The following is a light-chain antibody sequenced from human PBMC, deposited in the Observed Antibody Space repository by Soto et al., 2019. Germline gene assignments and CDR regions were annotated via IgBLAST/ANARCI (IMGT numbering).Light chain of an antibody. CDR1: QSVYSN. V-gene: IGKV3-15*01. Sequence: EIVMTQSPASLSVSPGERATFSYRASQSVYSNLAWYQQKPGQAPRLLIYGASTRATGIPARFSGSGSGTEFTLTISSLQSEDFAVYYCEQYNNCPPYTFGQGTKLEIK. CDR3: EQYNNCPPYT. J-gene: IGKJ2*01. CDR2: GAS.